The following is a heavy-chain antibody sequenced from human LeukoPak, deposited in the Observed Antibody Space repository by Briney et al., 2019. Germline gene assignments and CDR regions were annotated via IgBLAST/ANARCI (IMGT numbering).Heavy chain of an antibody. V-gene: IGHV3-23*01. CDR2: ISGSGGST. CDR1: GFTFSSYA. D-gene: IGHD2-15*01. Sequence: QLGGSLRLSCAASGFTFSSYAMSWVRQAPGKGLEWVSAISGSGGSTYYADSVKGRFTISRDNSKNTLYLQMNNLRDDDTAVYYCAKDPPCSGGTCYGYFESWGQGTLVTVSS. J-gene: IGHJ4*02. CDR3: AKDPPCSGGTCYGYFES.